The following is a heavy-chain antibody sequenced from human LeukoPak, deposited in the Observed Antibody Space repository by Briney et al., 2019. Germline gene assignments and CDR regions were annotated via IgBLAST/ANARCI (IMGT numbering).Heavy chain of an antibody. Sequence: PGRSLRLSCAASGFTFTSYYMHWVRQAPGQGLEWMGIINPSGGSTSYAQKFQGRVTMTRDTSTSTVYMELSSLRSEDTAVYYCAREADDSSGYYDYWGQGTLVTVSS. CDR3: AREADDSSGYYDY. D-gene: IGHD3-22*01. CDR1: GFTFTSYY. J-gene: IGHJ4*02. V-gene: IGHV1-46*03. CDR2: INPSGGST.